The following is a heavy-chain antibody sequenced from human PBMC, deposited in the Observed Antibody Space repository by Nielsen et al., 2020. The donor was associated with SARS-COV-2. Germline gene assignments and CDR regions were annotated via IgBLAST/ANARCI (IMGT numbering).Heavy chain of an antibody. D-gene: IGHD6-13*01. CDR1: GFTFDDYA. Sequence: GGSLRLSCAASGFTFDDYAMHWVRQAPGKGLEWVSGISWNSGSIGYADSVKGRFTISRDNAKNSLYLQMNSLRAEDTALYYCAKDIFPVAAALDYWGQGTLVTVSS. V-gene: IGHV3-9*01. J-gene: IGHJ4*02. CDR2: ISWNSGSI. CDR3: AKDIFPVAAALDY.